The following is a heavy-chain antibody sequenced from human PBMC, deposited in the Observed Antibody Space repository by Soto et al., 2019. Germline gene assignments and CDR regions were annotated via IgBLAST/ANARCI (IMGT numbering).Heavy chain of an antibody. CDR2: FYYNGSP. CDR1: XGSISGSISY. V-gene: IGHV4-39*01. CDR3: ARSKFD. J-gene: IGHJ5*01. Sequence: SETLSLXXXXXXGSISGSISYWAWIRQPPGKGLEWIGSFYYNGSPYYNPSLKSRVTISLDTSKNQFSLKLSSVTAADTAVYYCARSKFD.